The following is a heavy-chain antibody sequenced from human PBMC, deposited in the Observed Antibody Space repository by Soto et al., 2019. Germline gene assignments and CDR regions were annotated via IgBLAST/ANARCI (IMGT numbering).Heavy chain of an antibody. Sequence: GVSLRPSCAVSGFTFSIYSMNWIPQAPGKGLEWVSYMSSSSSTIYYADSVKGRFTISRDNAKNSLYLQMNSLRAEDTAVYYCARGDLYYYYYGMDVWGQGT. V-gene: IGHV3-48*01. J-gene: IGHJ6*02. CDR3: ARGDLYYYYYGMDV. CDR1: GFTFSIYS. CDR2: MSSSSSTI.